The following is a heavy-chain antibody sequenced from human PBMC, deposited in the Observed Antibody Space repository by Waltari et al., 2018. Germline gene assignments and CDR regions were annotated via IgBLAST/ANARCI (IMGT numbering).Heavy chain of an antibody. V-gene: IGHV3-74*01. CDR2: INSEGSLI. Sequence: VQLVESGGGLVRTGGSLRLSCAASGFTFHTHCMHWVRQAPGKGLVWVARINSEGSLISYAASVKGRFTISRDNAKNTLYLQMNSLRAEDTAVYYCARGGGSLDYWGQGTQVTVSS. CDR3: ARGGGSLDY. CDR1: GFTFHTHC. D-gene: IGHD3-10*01. J-gene: IGHJ4*02.